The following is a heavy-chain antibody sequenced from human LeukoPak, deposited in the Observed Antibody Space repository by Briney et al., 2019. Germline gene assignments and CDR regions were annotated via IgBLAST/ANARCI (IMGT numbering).Heavy chain of an antibody. D-gene: IGHD1-26*01. V-gene: IGHV4-39*01. CDR3: ARHPYSGSTI. CDR1: GGSISTTDYY. J-gene: IGHJ3*02. Sequence: SETLSLTCTISGGSISTTDYYWGWIRQPPGKGPEWIGSIYYAGSTFYKPSLRSRVTISVDTSKNQFSLKLSSVTAADTAVYYCARHPYSGSTIWGQGTMVTVSS. CDR2: IYYAGST.